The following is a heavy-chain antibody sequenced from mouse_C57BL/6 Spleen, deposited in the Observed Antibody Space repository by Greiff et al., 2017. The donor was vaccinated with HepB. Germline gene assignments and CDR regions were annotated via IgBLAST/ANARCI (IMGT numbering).Heavy chain of an antibody. V-gene: IGHV1-52*01. CDR3: AREAWDRAMDY. Sequence: QVQLKQPGAELVRPGSSVKLSCKASGYTFTSYWMHWVKQRPIQGLEWIGNIDPSDSETHYNQKFKDKATLTVDKSSSTAYMQLSSLTSEDSAVYYCAREAWDRAMDYWGQGTSVTVSS. CDR2: IDPSDSET. J-gene: IGHJ4*01. D-gene: IGHD4-1*01. CDR1: GYTFTSYW.